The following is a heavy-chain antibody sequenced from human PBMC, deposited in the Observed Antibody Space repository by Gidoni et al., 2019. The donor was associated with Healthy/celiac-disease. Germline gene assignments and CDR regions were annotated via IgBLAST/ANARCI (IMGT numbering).Heavy chain of an antibody. D-gene: IGHD2-8*01. J-gene: IGHJ6*02. CDR3: ARHPNPFWCMTPSCSGWDV. CDR2: IYYSGST. Sequence: QLQLQESGPGLVKPSETLSLTCTVSGGSISSSSYYWGWIRQPPGKGLEWIGSIYYSGSTYYNPSLKSRVTISVDTSKNQFSLKLSSVTAADTAVYYCARHPNPFWCMTPSCSGWDVWGQGTTVTVSS. CDR1: GGSISSSSYY. V-gene: IGHV4-39*01.